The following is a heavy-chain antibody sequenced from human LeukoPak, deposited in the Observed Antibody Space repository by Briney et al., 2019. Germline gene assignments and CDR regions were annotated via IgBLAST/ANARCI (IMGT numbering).Heavy chain of an antibody. J-gene: IGHJ5*02. V-gene: IGHV3-9*01. CDR3: AKGAAYGLGRNLLNWFDP. Sequence: GGSLRLSCAASGFTFDDYAMHWVRQAPGKGLEWVSGISWNSGSIGYADSVKGRFTISRDNAKNSLYLQMNSLRAEDTALYYCAKGAAYGLGRNLLNWFDPWGQGTLVTVSS. CDR2: ISWNSGSI. D-gene: IGHD3-10*01. CDR1: GFTFDDYA.